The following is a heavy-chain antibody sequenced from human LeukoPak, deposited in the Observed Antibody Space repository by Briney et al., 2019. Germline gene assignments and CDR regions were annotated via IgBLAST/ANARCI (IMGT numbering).Heavy chain of an antibody. J-gene: IGHJ3*02. CDR3: ARSYNCSSTSCYAGDAFDI. Sequence: KPSETLSLTCTVSGGSISSYYWSWIRQPPGKGLEWIGYIYYSGSTNYNPSLKSRVTISVDKSKNQFSLKLSSVTAADTAVYYCARSYNCSSTSCYAGDAFDIWGQGTMVTVSS. V-gene: IGHV4-59*12. D-gene: IGHD2-2*01. CDR1: GGSISSYY. CDR2: IYYSGST.